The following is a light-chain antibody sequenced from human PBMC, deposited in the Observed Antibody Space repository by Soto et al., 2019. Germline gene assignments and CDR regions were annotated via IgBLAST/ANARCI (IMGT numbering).Light chain of an antibody. CDR2: AAS. J-gene: IGKJ4*01. CDR1: QSISSY. Sequence: DIQMAQSQSSLSASVGDRVTITCRASQSISSYLNWYQQKPGKAPKLLIYAASSLQSGVPSRFSGSGSGTDFTLTISSLQPEDFATYYCQQSYSIPLTFGGGAKVDIK. V-gene: IGKV1-39*01. CDR3: QQSYSIPLT.